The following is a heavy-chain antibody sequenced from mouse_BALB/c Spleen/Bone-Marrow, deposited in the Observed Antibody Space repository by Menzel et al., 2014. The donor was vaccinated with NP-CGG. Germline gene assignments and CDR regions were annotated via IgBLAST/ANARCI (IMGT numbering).Heavy chain of an antibody. CDR2: ISSYYGDA. Sequence: QVQLKESGAELVRPGVSVKISCKGSGYTFTGYAVHWVKQSHTKSLEWIGLISSYYGDATYNQKFKGKATMTVDKSSSTAFLELARLTSEDSAIYYCARSGKVRNAMDYWGQGTSVTVSS. D-gene: IGHD2-14*01. CDR3: ARSGKVRNAMDY. J-gene: IGHJ4*01. V-gene: IGHV1-67*01. CDR1: GYTFTGYA.